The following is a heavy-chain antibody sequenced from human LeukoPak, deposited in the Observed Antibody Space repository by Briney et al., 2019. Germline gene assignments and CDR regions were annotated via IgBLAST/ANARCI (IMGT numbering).Heavy chain of an antibody. V-gene: IGHV3-48*01. CDR2: IGSSSSTI. D-gene: IGHD6-13*01. CDR1: GFTFSSYS. J-gene: IGHJ3*02. CDR3: ARDYSSSSGKHAFDI. Sequence: GGSLRLSCAASGFTFSSYSMNWVRQAPGKGLEWVSYIGSSSSTIYYADSVKGRFTISRDNANNSLYLQMSSLRAEDTAVYYCARDYSSSSGKHAFDIWGQGTMVTVSS.